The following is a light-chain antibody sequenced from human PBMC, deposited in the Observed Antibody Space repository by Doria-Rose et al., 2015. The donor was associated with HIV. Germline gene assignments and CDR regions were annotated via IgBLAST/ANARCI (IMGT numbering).Light chain of an antibody. CDR1: QSVSTD. Sequence: QSPETLSVSPGESATLSCRASQSVSTDLAWYQHKPGQAPRLLIWGASTRATGIPARFSGSGSGTGFTLTISSLQSEDFAIYFCHQYNNWPTFGQGTRLDIK. CDR3: HQYNNWPT. J-gene: IGKJ5*01. V-gene: IGKV3-15*01. CDR2: GAS.